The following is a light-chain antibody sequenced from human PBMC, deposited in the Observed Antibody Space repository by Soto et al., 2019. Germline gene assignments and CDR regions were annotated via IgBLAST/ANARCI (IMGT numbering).Light chain of an antibody. Sequence: DIQMTQSPSSLSASVGDRVTITCRASQTISSYLNWYQQEPGKAPNLLIYAASSLQSGVPSRFSGSGSGTDFTLTHSRLQPEDFATYYCQQSHSIPDTFGQGTKLEIK. CDR1: QTISSY. J-gene: IGKJ2*01. CDR2: AAS. CDR3: QQSHSIPDT. V-gene: IGKV1-39*01.